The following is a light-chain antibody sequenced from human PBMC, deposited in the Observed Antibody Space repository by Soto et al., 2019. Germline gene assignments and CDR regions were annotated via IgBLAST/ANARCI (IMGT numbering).Light chain of an antibody. V-gene: IGKV1-9*01. CDR3: QQYSSYPIT. Sequence: ILLTQSPASLSASLGDRATLTCRASQSVSSYLACYQQKPGKAPKLLIYAASTLPSGVPSRFSGSGSGTDFTLTISSLQPDDFATYYCQQYSSYPITFGRGTRLEIK. J-gene: IGKJ5*01. CDR1: QSVSSY. CDR2: AAS.